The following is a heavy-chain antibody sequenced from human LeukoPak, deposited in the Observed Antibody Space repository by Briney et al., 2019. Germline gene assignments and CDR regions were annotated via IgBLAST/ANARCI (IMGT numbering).Heavy chain of an antibody. CDR3: ARQRVIYYDSPFDP. D-gene: IGHD3-22*01. Sequence: GGSLRLSCAAAGFTFEEYAMHWVRQAPGKGLVWVSRINSDGSSTSYADSVKGRFTISRDNAKNTLYLQMNSLRAEDTAVYYCARQRVIYYDSPFDPWGQGTLVTVSS. V-gene: IGHV3-74*01. CDR1: GFTFEEYA. CDR2: INSDGSST. J-gene: IGHJ5*02.